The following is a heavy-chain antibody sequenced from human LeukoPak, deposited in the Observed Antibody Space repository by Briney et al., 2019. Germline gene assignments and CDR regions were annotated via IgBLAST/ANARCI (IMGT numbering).Heavy chain of an antibody. CDR1: GGTFSSYA. D-gene: IGHD1-1*01. Sequence: SVKVSCKASGGTFSSYAISWVRQAPGQGLEWMGGIIPIFGTANYAQKFQGRVTITADESTSTAYMELSSLRSEDTAVYYCARGVQLERHMDHWGQGTLVTVSS. CDR2: IIPIFGTA. V-gene: IGHV1-69*13. J-gene: IGHJ4*02. CDR3: ARGVQLERHMDH.